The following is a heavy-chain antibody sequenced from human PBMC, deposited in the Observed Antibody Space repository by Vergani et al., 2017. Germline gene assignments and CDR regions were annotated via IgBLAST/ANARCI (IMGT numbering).Heavy chain of an antibody. CDR2: ISSSSSYI. CDR1: GFTFSSYS. V-gene: IGHV3-21*01. CDR3: ASLYGDHQHYYYDYGMDV. Sequence: EVQLVESGGGLVKPGGSLRLSCAASGFTFSSYSMNWVRQAPGKGLEWVSSISSSSSYIYYADSVKGRFTISRDNAKNSLYLQMNSLRAEDTAVYYCASLYGDHQHYYYDYGMDVWGQGTTVTVSS. J-gene: IGHJ6*02. D-gene: IGHD4-17*01.